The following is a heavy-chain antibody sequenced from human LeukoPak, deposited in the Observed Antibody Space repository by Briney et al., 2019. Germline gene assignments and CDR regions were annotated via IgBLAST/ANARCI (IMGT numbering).Heavy chain of an antibody. D-gene: IGHD3-22*01. CDR2: INSDGSST. CDR3: AKVLRYDSGGYYWYFDL. Sequence: PGGSLRLSCAASGFTFSSYWMHWVRQAPGKGLVWVSRINSDGSSTSYADSVKGRFTISRDNAKNTLYLQMDSLRAEDTAVYYCAKVLRYDSGGYYWYFDLWGRGTLVTVSS. V-gene: IGHV3-74*01. J-gene: IGHJ2*01. CDR1: GFTFSSYW.